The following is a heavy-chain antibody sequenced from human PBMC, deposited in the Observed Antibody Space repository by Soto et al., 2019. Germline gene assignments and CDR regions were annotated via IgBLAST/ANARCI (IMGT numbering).Heavy chain of an antibody. D-gene: IGHD2-15*01. CDR2: ISYDGSSK. V-gene: IGHV3-30-3*01. Sequence: QVQLVESGGGVAQPGTSLRLSCAASGFTFSSYAMHWVRQAPGEGLEWVSLISYDGSSKYADSVKGRFTISRDNSKNTLFLQMNSLRAEDTAVYYCANVKVVMVEAAAIQTWGQGTLVTVSS. CDR3: ANVKVVMVEAAAIQT. CDR1: GFTFSSYA. J-gene: IGHJ5*02.